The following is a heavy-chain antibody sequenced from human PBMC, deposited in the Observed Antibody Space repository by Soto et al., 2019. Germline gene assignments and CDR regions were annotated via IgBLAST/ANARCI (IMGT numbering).Heavy chain of an antibody. D-gene: IGHD3-10*01. V-gene: IGHV3-9*01. CDR3: ATLDGVYYYHLDV. J-gene: IGHJ6*02. CDR1: GFIFEDYA. CDR2: LSWNGGAT. Sequence: GGSLRLSCATSGFIFEDYAMHWVRQAPGKGLEWVSGLSWNGGATIYADSVKGRFTISRDNARNTLYLQMSSLRVEGTAVYYCATLDGVYYYHLDVWGQGTTVTVSS.